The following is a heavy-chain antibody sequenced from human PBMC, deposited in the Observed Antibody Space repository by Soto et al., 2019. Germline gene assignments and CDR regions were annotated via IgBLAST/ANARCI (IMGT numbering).Heavy chain of an antibody. D-gene: IGHD5-12*01. Sequence: EVQLLESGGGLVQPGGSLRLSCAASGFTFSSYAMSWVRQAPGKGLEWVSAISGSGGSTYYADSAKGRFTISRDNSKNTLYLQMNSLRAEDTAVYYCAKVPSLYSGYAVDYWGQGTLVTVSS. CDR3: AKVPSLYSGYAVDY. V-gene: IGHV3-23*01. J-gene: IGHJ4*02. CDR1: GFTFSSYA. CDR2: ISGSGGST.